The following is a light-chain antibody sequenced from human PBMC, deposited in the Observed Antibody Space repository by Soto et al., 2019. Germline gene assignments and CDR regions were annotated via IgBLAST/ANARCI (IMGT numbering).Light chain of an antibody. CDR2: KAS. Sequence: DIHITHSPSTLSGSVGYIVTITCRASQTISSWLAWYQQKPGKAPKLLIYKASTLKSGVPSRFSGSGSGTEFTLTISSLQPDDFATYYCQHYNSYSEAFGQGTKVDIK. V-gene: IGKV1-5*03. CDR1: QTISSW. CDR3: QHYNSYSEA. J-gene: IGKJ1*01.